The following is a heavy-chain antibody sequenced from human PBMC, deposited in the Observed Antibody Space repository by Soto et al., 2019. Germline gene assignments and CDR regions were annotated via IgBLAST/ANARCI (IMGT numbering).Heavy chain of an antibody. V-gene: IGHV4-30-4*01. Sequence: TLSLPCTVSGGSIGSGDYYWSWIRQPPGKGLEWIGYIYYSGSTYYNPSLKSRVTISVDTSKNQFSLKLSSVTAADTAVYYCARACLSYYYGMDVWGQGTTVTV. J-gene: IGHJ6*02. CDR1: GGSIGSGDYY. CDR3: ARACLSYYYGMDV. CDR2: IYYSGST.